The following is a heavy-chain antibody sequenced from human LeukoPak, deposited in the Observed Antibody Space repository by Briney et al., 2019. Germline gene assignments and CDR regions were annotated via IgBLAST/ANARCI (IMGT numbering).Heavy chain of an antibody. CDR2: ISGSGGST. D-gene: IGHD3-16*02. CDR3: AKSLSSNYDYVWGSYRYGAFDI. J-gene: IGHJ3*02. Sequence: GGSLRLSCAASGFTSSSYAMSWVRQAPGKGLEWVSAISGSGGSTYYADSVKGRFTISRDNSKNTLYLQMNSLRAEDTAVYYCAKSLSSNYDYVWGSYRYGAFDIWGQGTMVTVSS. CDR1: GFTSSSYA. V-gene: IGHV3-23*01.